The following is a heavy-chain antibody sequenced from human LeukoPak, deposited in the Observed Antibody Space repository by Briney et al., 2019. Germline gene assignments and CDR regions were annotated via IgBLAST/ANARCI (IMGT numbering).Heavy chain of an antibody. CDR1: GGSINGYY. CDR2: MYNYGST. J-gene: IGHJ3*01. D-gene: IGHD5-24*01. Sequence: SETLSLNCIVSGGSINGYYWSWIRQPPGKGLEWIGYMYNYGSTKFNPSLESRVTISADMAKNQLSLTLYSVTTADTAVYYCAREGGGRDGYNWGPFDFWGQGALVTVSS. V-gene: IGHV4-59*01. CDR3: AREGGGRDGYNWGPFDF.